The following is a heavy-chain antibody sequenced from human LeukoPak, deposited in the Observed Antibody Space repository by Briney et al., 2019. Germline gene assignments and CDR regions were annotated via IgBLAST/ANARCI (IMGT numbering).Heavy chain of an antibody. J-gene: IGHJ6*04. V-gene: IGHV1-24*01. CDR3: ASILYGYGLDV. CDR1: GYTLINLS. D-gene: IGHD2/OR15-2a*01. Sequence: ASVKVSCKVSGYTLINLSMHWVRQAPGKGLEWMGSSDPHQTNYARNFQGRLTMTADTSADTAYMELSSLRSEDTAVYYCASILYGYGLDVWGKGTTVTVSS. CDR2: SDPHQT.